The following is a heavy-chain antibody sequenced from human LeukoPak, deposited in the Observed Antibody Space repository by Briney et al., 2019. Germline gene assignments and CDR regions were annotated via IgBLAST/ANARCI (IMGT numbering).Heavy chain of an antibody. CDR2: INPNSGGT. D-gene: IGHD4-23*01. CDR1: GYTFTGYY. V-gene: IGHV1-2*02. CDR3: ARRRWADAFDI. Sequence: ASVKVSCKASGYTFTGYYIHWVRQAPGQGLEWMGWINPNSGGTNYAQKFQGRVTMTRDTSISTAYLQWNSLKASDTAMYYCARRRWADAFDIWGQGTMVTVSS. J-gene: IGHJ3*02.